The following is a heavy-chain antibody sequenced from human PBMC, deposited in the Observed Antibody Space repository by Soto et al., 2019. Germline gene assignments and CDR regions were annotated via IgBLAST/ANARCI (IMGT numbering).Heavy chain of an antibody. V-gene: IGHV1-69*12. CDR1: GGTFSSYA. CDR3: ASSPNSYDSSGYNFQH. Sequence: QVQLVQSGAEVKKPGSSVKVSCKASGGTFSSYAISWVRRAPGQGLEWMGGIIPIFGTANYAQKFQGRVTITADESTSTAYMELSSLRSEDTAVYYCASSPNSYDSSGYNFQHWGQGTLVTVSS. J-gene: IGHJ1*01. CDR2: IIPIFGTA. D-gene: IGHD3-22*01.